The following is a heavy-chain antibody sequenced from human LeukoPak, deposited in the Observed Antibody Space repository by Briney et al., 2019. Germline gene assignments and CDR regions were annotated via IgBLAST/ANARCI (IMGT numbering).Heavy chain of an antibody. Sequence: SVKVSCKASGGTFSSYAISWVRQAPGQGLEWMGGIIPIFGTANYAQKFQGRVTITADKSTSTAYMELSSLRSEDTAVYYCAREYDFWSGYYDVNWFDPWDQGTLVTVSS. D-gene: IGHD3-3*01. CDR2: IIPIFGTA. CDR1: GGTFSSYA. CDR3: AREYDFWSGYYDVNWFDP. J-gene: IGHJ5*02. V-gene: IGHV1-69*06.